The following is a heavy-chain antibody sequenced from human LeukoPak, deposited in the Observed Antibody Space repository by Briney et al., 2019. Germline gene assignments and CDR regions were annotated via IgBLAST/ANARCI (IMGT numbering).Heavy chain of an antibody. D-gene: IGHD5-12*01. CDR3: AREGYSGYDSSYFDY. V-gene: IGHV4-39*07. Sequence: SETLSLTCTVSGGSISSSSYYWGWIRQPPGKGLEWIGSIYYSGSTYYNPSLKSRVTISVDTSKNQFSLKPSPVTAADTAVYYCAREGYSGYDSSYFDYWGQGTLVTVSS. CDR1: GGSISSSSYY. CDR2: IYYSGST. J-gene: IGHJ4*02.